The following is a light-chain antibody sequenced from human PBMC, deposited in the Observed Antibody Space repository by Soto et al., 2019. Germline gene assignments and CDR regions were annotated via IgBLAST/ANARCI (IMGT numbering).Light chain of an antibody. CDR3: SSYAVSNNFYFV. V-gene: IGLV2-8*01. CDR2: EVT. Sequence: QSVLTQPPSASGSPGQTATSSCTGTSSDVGGYNYVSWYQQYTGRAPKLMIYEVTKRPSGVPNCFSGSKSGNTASLTVSGLQAENEDDYHCSSYAVSNNFYFVFGGGTQLTVL. J-gene: IGLJ3*02. CDR1: SSDVGGYNY.